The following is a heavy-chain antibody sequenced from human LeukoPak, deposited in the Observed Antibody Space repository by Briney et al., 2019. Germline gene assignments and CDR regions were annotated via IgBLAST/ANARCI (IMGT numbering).Heavy chain of an antibody. Sequence: GGSLRLSCAASGFTFSSYSMTWVRQAPGKGLEWVSSISSSSSYIYYADSVKGRFTISRDNAKNSLYLQMNSLRAEDTAVYYCARDGNWNFYFDYWGQGTLVTVSS. D-gene: IGHD1-7*01. CDR3: ARDGNWNFYFDY. V-gene: IGHV3-21*01. J-gene: IGHJ4*02. CDR2: ISSSSSYI. CDR1: GFTFSSYS.